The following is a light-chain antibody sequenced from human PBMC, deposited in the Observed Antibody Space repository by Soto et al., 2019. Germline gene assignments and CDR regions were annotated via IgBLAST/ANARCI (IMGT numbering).Light chain of an antibody. CDR3: AAWDDSLSGYV. CDR1: SFNINTNL. J-gene: IGLJ1*01. Sequence: QSVLTQPPSASGTPGQRVTIPCSGSSFNINTNLVYWYQQLPGTAPKVLIYRNNQRPSGVPDRFSGAKSGTSASLAISGLRSEDEADYYCAAWDDSLSGYVFGTGTKVTVL. CDR2: RNN. V-gene: IGLV1-47*01.